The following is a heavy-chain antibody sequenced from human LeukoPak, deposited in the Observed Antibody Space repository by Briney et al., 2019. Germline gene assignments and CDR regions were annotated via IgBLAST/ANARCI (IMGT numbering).Heavy chain of an antibody. Sequence: GGSLRLSCVASGYTFSSFSINWVRQAPGKGLEWVSSISVRSNYIYYADSVRGRFSISRDDARNSLYLQMDSLSGDDTAVYYCARLRRKSDGSGYYYYYDYWGQGTLVTVS. CDR1: GYTFSSFS. CDR2: ISVRSNYI. J-gene: IGHJ4*02. V-gene: IGHV3-21*01. D-gene: IGHD3-22*01. CDR3: ARLRRKSDGSGYYYYYDY.